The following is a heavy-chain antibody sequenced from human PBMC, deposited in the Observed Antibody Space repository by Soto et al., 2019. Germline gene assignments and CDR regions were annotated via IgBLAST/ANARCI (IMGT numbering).Heavy chain of an antibody. CDR3: ARGALPWTTSYSDP. Sequence: ASVNVSCKASGYTFTNYGFNWVRRAPGQGLEWMGWVSPYDGKTSYAQNLQGRVTLTTGTSTTTAFMELWSLRSDDTAVYYCARGALPWTTSYSDPSGEGTPVTVSS. V-gene: IGHV1-18*01. D-gene: IGHD2-15*01. J-gene: IGHJ5*02. CDR2: VSPYDGKT. CDR1: GYTFTNYG.